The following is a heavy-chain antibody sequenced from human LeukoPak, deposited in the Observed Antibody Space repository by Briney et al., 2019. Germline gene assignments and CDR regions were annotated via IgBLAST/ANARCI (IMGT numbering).Heavy chain of an antibody. V-gene: IGHV5-51*01. CDR1: GYSFTSYW. CDR3: ARHHDYGDYGCFDY. CDR2: IYPGDSDT. Sequence: GESLKISCKGSGYSFTSYWIGWVRQMPGKGLELMGIIYPGDSDTRYSPSFQGQVTIPADKSIRTAYLQWSSLKASDTAIYYCARHHDYGDYGCFDYWGQGTLVTVSS. J-gene: IGHJ4*02. D-gene: IGHD4-17*01.